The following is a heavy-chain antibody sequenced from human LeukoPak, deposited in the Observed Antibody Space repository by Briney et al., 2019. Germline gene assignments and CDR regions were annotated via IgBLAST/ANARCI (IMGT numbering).Heavy chain of an antibody. Sequence: PGGSLRLSCAASGFIFSSYSMNWVRQAPGKGLEWISFISSVSSTIFYADSVKGRFSISRDNGKNSLYLQMNSLRAEDTAVYYCASSGYSYGPAAYYFDYWGQGTLVTVSS. CDR1: GFIFSSYS. J-gene: IGHJ4*02. V-gene: IGHV3-48*04. CDR2: ISSVSSTI. D-gene: IGHD5-18*01. CDR3: ASSGYSYGPAAYYFDY.